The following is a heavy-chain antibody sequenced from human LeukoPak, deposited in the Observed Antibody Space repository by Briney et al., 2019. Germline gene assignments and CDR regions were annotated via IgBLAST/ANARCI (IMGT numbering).Heavy chain of an antibody. Sequence: ASVKVSCKAFGYTFTGYSMHWVRQAPGQGLEWMGWINPNSGGTSYAQKFLGRVTMTRDTSISTAHMELSSLRSDDTAVYYCAPTHINGYYYFDYWGQGTLVTVSS. V-gene: IGHV1-2*02. D-gene: IGHD5-24*01. CDR3: APTHINGYYYFDY. J-gene: IGHJ4*02. CDR1: GYTFTGYS. CDR2: INPNSGGT.